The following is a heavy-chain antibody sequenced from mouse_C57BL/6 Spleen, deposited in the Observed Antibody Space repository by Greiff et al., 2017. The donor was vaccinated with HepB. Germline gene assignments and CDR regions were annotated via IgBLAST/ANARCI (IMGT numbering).Heavy chain of an antibody. V-gene: IGHV1-53*01. CDR2: INPSNGGT. Sequence: QVQLQQPGTELVKPGSSVKLSCKASGYTFTSYWMHWVKQRPGQGLEWIGNINPSNGGTNYNEKFKSKATLPVDKSSSPAYMQLSSLTAEDSAVYDCARFYYGSSDYWGQGTTLTVSS. J-gene: IGHJ2*01. CDR1: GYTFTSYW. CDR3: ARFYYGSSDY. D-gene: IGHD1-1*01.